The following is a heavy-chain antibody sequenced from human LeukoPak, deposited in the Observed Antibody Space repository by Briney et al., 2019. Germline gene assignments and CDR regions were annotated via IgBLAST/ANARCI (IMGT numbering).Heavy chain of an antibody. D-gene: IGHD3-10*01. V-gene: IGHV4-39*07. CDR2: IYYSGST. CDR1: GGSISSSSYY. Sequence: SETLSLTCTVSGGSISSSSYYWGWIRQPPGKGLEWIGSIYYSGSTYYNPSLKSRVTISVDTSKNQFSLKLSSVTAADTAVYYCARAASGFDCWGQGTLVTVSS. CDR3: ARAASGFDC. J-gene: IGHJ4*02.